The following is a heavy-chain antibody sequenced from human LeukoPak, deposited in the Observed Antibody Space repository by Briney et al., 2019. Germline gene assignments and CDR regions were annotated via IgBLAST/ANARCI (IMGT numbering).Heavy chain of an antibody. CDR1: GGSMSPYH. V-gene: IGHV4-59*08. CDR2: IYYSGST. CDR3: ARAVSGRFDY. Sequence: PSETLSLTCTVSGGSMSPYHWSWIRQPPGKGLEWTGYIYYSGSTNYNPSLKSRVTISVETSKNQFSLKLSSVTAADTAMYYCARAVSGRFDYWGQGTLVTVSS. D-gene: IGHD6-19*01. J-gene: IGHJ4*02.